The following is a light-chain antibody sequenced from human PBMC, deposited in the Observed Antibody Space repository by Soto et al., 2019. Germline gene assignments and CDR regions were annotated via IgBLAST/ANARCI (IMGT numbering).Light chain of an antibody. J-gene: IGKJ1*01. CDR2: KAS. CDR3: QQYNSYWT. Sequence: DVVMTQSPLSLPVTLGQPASISCRSSQSLVYSDGNTYLNWYQQKPGKAPKLLIYKASSLESGVPSRFSGSGSGTEFTLTISSLQPDDFATYYCQQYNSYWTFGQGTKVDIK. V-gene: IGKV2D-30*01. CDR1: QSLVYSDGNTY.